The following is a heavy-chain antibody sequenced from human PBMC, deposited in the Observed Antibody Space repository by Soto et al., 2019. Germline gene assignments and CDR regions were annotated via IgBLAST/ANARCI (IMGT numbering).Heavy chain of an antibody. CDR3: ARSEATGLDY. Sequence: PSETLSLTCTVSGGSVSSGSYYWSWIRQPPGKGLEWIGYIYYSGSTNYNPSLKSRVTISVDTSKNQFSLKLSSVTAADTAVYYCARSEATGLDYWGQGTLVTVSS. CDR1: GGSVSSGSYY. D-gene: IGHD1-26*01. V-gene: IGHV4-61*01. J-gene: IGHJ4*02. CDR2: IYYSGST.